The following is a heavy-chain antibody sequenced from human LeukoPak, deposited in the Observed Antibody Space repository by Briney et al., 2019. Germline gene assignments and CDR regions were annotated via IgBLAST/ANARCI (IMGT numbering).Heavy chain of an antibody. Sequence: ASVKVSCKASGYTFTSYGISWVRQAPGQGLEWMGWISAYNGNTNYAQKLQGRVTMTTDTSTSTAYMELRSLRSDDTAVYYCAKDGGGTGYSSSADYYMDAWAKGTMVTVSS. CDR1: GYTFTSYG. CDR2: ISAYNGNT. CDR3: AKDGGGTGYSSSADYYMDA. J-gene: IGHJ6*03. V-gene: IGHV1-18*01. D-gene: IGHD6-13*01.